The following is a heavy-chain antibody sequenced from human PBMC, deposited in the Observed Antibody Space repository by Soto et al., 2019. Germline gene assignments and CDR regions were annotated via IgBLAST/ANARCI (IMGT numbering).Heavy chain of an antibody. Sequence: QVQLQESGPGLVKPSQTLSLTCTVSGGSISSGAYFWSWFRQHPGKGLEWLGYIYESGSAYYNPSLKRRVTLSVDTSKNHFSLNLSSVTAADTAVYYCAREGEYYDSSGSTFDYWGQGTLVTVSS. CDR1: GGSISSGAYF. J-gene: IGHJ4*02. D-gene: IGHD3-22*01. CDR3: AREGEYYDSSGSTFDY. V-gene: IGHV4-31*03. CDR2: IYESGSA.